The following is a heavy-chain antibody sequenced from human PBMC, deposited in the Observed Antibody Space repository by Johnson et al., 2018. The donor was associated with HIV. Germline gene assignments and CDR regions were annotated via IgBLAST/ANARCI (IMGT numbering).Heavy chain of an antibody. Sequence: EKLVESGGGVVQPGGSLRLSCAASGFIATSNYMTWVRQAPGTGLEWVSVIYGSNSTYYADSVKGRFTISRDKSKNTLSLQMNSLRAEETAVYYCAREGVVGVKDGLIWGQGTMVTVSS. J-gene: IGHJ3*02. CDR1: GFIATSNY. V-gene: IGHV3-66*01. CDR3: AREGVVGVKDGLI. CDR2: IYGSNST. D-gene: IGHD1-26*01.